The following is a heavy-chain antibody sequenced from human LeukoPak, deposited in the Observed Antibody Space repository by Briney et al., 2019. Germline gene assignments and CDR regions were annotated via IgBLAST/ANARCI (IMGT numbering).Heavy chain of an antibody. CDR3: ARGVSSGWPTAFDY. D-gene: IGHD6-19*01. CDR1: GFTFSSYD. V-gene: IGHV3-13*01. J-gene: IGHJ4*02. CDR2: IGTASDT. Sequence: GGSLRLSCAASGFTFSSYDMHWVRQATGKGLEWVSAIGTASDTYYPGSVKGRFTISRENAKNSLYLQMNSLRAGDTAVYYCARGVSSGWPTAFDYWGQGTLVTVSS.